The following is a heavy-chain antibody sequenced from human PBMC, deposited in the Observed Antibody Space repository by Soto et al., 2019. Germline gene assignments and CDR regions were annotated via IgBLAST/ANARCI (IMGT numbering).Heavy chain of an antibody. J-gene: IGHJ2*01. CDR2: INTGNGNT. CDR1: GYTFTTYA. CDR3: AKDGVGVGWYFDL. D-gene: IGHD1-26*01. V-gene: IGHV1-3*04. Sequence: QVQLVQSGAEVRKPGASVKVSCKASGYTFTTYAMYWVRQAPGQRLEWMGWINTGNGNTKYSQNFQGRVTITRDTSASTVYMELSSLRSEDTAVYYCAKDGVGVGWYFDLWGRGTLVTVSS.